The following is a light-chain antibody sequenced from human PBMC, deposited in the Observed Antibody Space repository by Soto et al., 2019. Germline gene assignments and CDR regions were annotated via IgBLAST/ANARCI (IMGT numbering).Light chain of an antibody. J-gene: IGLJ1*01. V-gene: IGLV2-8*01. CDR2: EVN. Sequence: QSALTQPPSASGAPGQSVTISCTGTSSDVGDYNYVSLYQQHPGKVPKLMVYEVNKQPSGVPDRFSGSKSGNTASLTVSGLQAEDEADYYCTSYAGGNNVFGTGTKLTVL. CDR1: SSDVGDYNY. CDR3: TSYAGGNNV.